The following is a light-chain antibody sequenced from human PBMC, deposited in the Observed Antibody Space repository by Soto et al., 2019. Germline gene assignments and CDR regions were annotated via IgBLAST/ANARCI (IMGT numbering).Light chain of an antibody. Sequence: SALTQPASVSASPGQSITIACTGSSSDVGGSNFVSWYQQHPGKHPKLIIYDVATWPSGVSNRFSGSKSGSTATLIISRLQTEDEADYYCVSLTSSTPDVFGSGTKLTVL. J-gene: IGLJ1*01. CDR2: DVA. CDR3: VSLTSSTPDV. V-gene: IGLV2-14*03. CDR1: SSDVGGSNF.